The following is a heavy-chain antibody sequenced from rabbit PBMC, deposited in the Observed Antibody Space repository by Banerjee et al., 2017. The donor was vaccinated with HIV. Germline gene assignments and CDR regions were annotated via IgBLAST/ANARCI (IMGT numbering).Heavy chain of an antibody. CDR3: ARRGGYAGSNL. CDR1: GFSLSSSYR. Sequence: QEQLEESGGDLVKPEGSLTLTCTASGFSLSSSYRICWVRQAPGKGLEWIACIYTGDGDIYYASWVNGRFTISRSASLNTVDLRVTSLTAADTATYFCARRGGYAGSNLWGPGTLV. V-gene: IGHV1S43*01. J-gene: IGHJ4*01. D-gene: IGHD4-2*01. CDR2: IYTGDGDI.